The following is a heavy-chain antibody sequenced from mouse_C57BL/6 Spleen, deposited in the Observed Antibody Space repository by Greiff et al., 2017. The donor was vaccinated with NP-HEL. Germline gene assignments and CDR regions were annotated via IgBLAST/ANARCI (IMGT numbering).Heavy chain of an antibody. CDR3: TRNWDREDYFDY. V-gene: IGHV1-5*01. CDR1: GYTFTSYW. Sequence: VQLQQSGTVLARPGASVKMSCKTSGYTFTSYWMHWVKQRPGQGLEWIGAIYPGNSDTSYNQKFKGKAKLTAVTSASTAYMELSSLTNEDSAVYYCTRNWDREDYFDYWGQGTTLTVSS. D-gene: IGHD4-1*01. CDR2: IYPGNSDT. J-gene: IGHJ2*01.